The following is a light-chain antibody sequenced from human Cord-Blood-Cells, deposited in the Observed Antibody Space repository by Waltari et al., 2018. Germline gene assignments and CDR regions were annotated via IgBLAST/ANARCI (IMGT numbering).Light chain of an antibody. CDR3: QQSYSTLWT. CDR1: QSISSY. Sequence: DIQMTHSPSSLSASVGDRVTITCRASQSISSYLNWYQQKPGKAPKLLIYAASSLQSGVPSRFSGSGSGTDFTLTISSLQPEDFATYYCQQSYSTLWTFGQGTKLEIK. CDR2: AAS. V-gene: IGKV1-39*01. J-gene: IGKJ2*02.